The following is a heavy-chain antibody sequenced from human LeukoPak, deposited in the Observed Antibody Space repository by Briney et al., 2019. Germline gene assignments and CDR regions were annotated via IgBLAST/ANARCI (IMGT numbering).Heavy chain of an antibody. CDR1: GFXFSSYW. J-gene: IGHJ6*02. V-gene: IGHV3-7*04. CDR2: IKQDGSEK. Sequence: PGGSLRLSCAASGFXFSSYWISWVRQAPGKGLEWVANIKQDGSEKYYVDSVKGRFTISRDNAKNSLYLQMNSLRAEDTAVYYCARCIAAAGRGYYYGMDVWGQGTTVTVSS. CDR3: ARCIAAAGRGYYYGMDV. D-gene: IGHD6-13*01.